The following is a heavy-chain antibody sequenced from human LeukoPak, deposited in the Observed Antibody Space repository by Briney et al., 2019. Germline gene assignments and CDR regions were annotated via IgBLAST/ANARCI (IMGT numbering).Heavy chain of an antibody. Sequence: GGSLRLSCAASGFPFSSYGIHWVRQAPGKGLEWVAVISYDGANKYYTDSVKGRFTISRDNSKNTLYLQMNSLRGDDTGMYFCAKDSSSSNYYYGLDVWGQGTTVTVSS. J-gene: IGHJ6*02. CDR2: ISYDGANK. CDR1: GFPFSSYG. D-gene: IGHD6-13*01. CDR3: AKDSSSSNYYYGLDV. V-gene: IGHV3-30*18.